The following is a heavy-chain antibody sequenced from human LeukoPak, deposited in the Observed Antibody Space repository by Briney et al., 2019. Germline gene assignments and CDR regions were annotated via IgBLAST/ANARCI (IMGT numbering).Heavy chain of an antibody. CDR3: ARDVDWILFDY. V-gene: IGHV3-74*01. Sequence: PGGSLRLSCGASGFTFRTYWMHWVRQFPGKGLVWVSRVNREGSTSACALSVKGRFTLSRHNDENTLYPQMNSLRVEGTAVYYCARDVDWILFDYWGQGTLVTVSS. D-gene: IGHD3-9*01. CDR2: VNREGSTS. CDR1: GFTFRTYW. J-gene: IGHJ4*02.